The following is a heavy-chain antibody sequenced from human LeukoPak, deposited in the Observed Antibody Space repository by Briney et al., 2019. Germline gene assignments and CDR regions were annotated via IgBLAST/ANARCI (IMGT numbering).Heavy chain of an antibody. CDR2: INPKNGGT. CDR1: GYNFTGYY. Sequence: ASVKVSCKTSGYNFTGYYMHWVRQAPGQGLEWMGWINPKNGGTNYPQKFQGRVTMTTDTSVGTAYMELSSLASDDTAVYYCARRGAYFDYWGQGTLVTVSS. V-gene: IGHV1-2*02. J-gene: IGHJ4*02. CDR3: ARRGAYFDY.